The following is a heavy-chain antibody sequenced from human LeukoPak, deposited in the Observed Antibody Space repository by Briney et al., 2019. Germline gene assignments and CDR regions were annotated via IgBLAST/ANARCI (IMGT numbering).Heavy chain of an antibody. Sequence: GGSLRLSCAASGFTFSSYWMHWVRQAPGKGLVWVSRINSDGNSTSYADSVKGQFTISRDNAKNTLYLQMNSLRAEDTAVYYCAMSYCSSTSCYWAAGDAFDIWGQGTMVTVSS. CDR2: INSDGNST. J-gene: IGHJ3*02. CDR1: GFTFSSYW. V-gene: IGHV3-74*01. D-gene: IGHD2-2*01. CDR3: AMSYCSSTSCYWAAGDAFDI.